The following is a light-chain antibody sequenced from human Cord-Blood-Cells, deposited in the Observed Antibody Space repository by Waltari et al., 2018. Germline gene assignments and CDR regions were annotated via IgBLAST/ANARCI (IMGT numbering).Light chain of an antibody. CDR3: QQYYSYPFT. Sequence: AIRMTQSPSSLSASTGDRVTITCRASQGISSYLAGYQQKPGKAPKILIYAASTLQSGVPSRFSGSGSGTDFTLTISCLQSEDFATYYCQQYYSYPFTFGPGTKVDIK. CDR1: QGISSY. V-gene: IGKV1-8*01. J-gene: IGKJ3*01. CDR2: AAS.